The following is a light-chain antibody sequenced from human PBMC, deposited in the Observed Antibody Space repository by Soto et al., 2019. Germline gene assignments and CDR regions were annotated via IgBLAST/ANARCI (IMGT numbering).Light chain of an antibody. CDR3: CSCAGSSTSGV. CDR2: EGS. J-gene: IGLJ2*01. Sequence: QSALTQPASVSGSPGQSITISCTGTSSDVGSYNLVSWYQQHPGKAPKLMIYEGSKRPSGVSNRFSGSKSGNTASLTISGLQAEDEADYYCCSCAGSSTSGVFGGGTKLTVL. CDR1: SSDVGSYNL. V-gene: IGLV2-23*01.